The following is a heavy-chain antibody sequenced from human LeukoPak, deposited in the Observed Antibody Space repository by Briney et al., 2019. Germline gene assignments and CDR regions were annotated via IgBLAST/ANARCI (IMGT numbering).Heavy chain of an antibody. CDR3: ARALPGNAPYPFDY. J-gene: IGHJ4*02. Sequence: GGSLRLSCAASGFTFSSYWMSWVRQAPGKGLEWVANIKQDGSEQYSVDSVKGRFTISRDNAKNSLSLQMNSLRAEDTAVYYCARALPGNAPYPFDYWGQGTLVTVSS. CDR2: IKQDGSEQ. CDR1: GFTFSSYW. V-gene: IGHV3-7*01.